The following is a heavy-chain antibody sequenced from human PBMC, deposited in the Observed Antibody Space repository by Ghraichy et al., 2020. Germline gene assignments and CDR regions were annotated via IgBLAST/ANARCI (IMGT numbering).Heavy chain of an antibody. CDR3: ARPAHLSSGHARAFDI. CDR2: IYGSGTT. V-gene: IGHV4-59*01. CDR1: GGSMSSYY. J-gene: IGHJ3*02. D-gene: IGHD3-22*01. Sequence: QTLSLTCTVSGGSMSSYYWSWIRQSPGKGLEWIGYIYGSGTTNYNPSLKSRVTMSVDTSKNQFSLKMSSVTAADTAVYYCARPAHLSSGHARAFDIWGQGTMVTVSS.